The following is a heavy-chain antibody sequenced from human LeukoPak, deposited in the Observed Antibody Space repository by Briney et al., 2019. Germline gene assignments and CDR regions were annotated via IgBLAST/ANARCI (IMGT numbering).Heavy chain of an antibody. CDR3: ARDLRNAGSGPNNRFDP. CDR1: GYSFNTYG. V-gene: IGHV1-18*01. Sequence: GASMKVSCKASGYSFNTYGISWVRQAPEQGLEWMGWISVYNGNTDYAQNLQGRVTLTTDTSTSTAYMELRSLRSDDTAVYYCARDLRNAGSGPNNRFDPWAQDPLVTVPS. J-gene: IGHJ5*02. CDR2: ISVYNGNT. D-gene: IGHD3-10*01.